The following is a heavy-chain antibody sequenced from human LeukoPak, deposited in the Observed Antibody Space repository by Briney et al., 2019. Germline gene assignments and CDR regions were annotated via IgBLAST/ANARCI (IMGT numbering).Heavy chain of an antibody. CDR3: ARGAAYYSSTGFFNF. D-gene: IGHD3-22*01. CDR2: IEGDGRSA. Sequence: PGGSLRLSCAASGFTFSTYWMHWVRQAPGKGLVWVSRIEGDGRSASYADSVQGRFNILRDNAKNTLYLHMSSLRADDTAVYYCARGAAYYSSTGFFNFWGQGTLVTVSS. V-gene: IGHV3-74*01. J-gene: IGHJ4*02. CDR1: GFTFSTYW.